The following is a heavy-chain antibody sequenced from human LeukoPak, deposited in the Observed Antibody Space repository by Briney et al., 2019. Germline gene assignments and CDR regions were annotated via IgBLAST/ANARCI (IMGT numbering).Heavy chain of an antibody. CDR2: IYHSGRT. CDR1: GGSISSGGYS. Sequence: PSETLSLTCAVSGGSISSGGYSWSWIRQPPGKGLEWNRNIYHSGRTYYNPSLKSRVTISVDRSKNQFSLKLSSVTAADTAVYYCASSPPGLNSMCWFDPWGQGTLVTVSS. CDR3: ASSPPGLNSMCWFDP. J-gene: IGHJ5*02. D-gene: IGHD2/OR15-2a*01. V-gene: IGHV4-30-2*01.